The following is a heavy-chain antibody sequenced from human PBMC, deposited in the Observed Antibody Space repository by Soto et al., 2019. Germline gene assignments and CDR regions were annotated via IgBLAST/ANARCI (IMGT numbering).Heavy chain of an antibody. D-gene: IGHD4-17*01. CDR1: GFTFSSYS. J-gene: IGHJ6*02. CDR3: ARRRAAVTTLNYYYGMDV. V-gene: IGHV3-48*02. CDR2: ISSSSSTI. Sequence: VGSLRLSCAASGFTFSSYSMNWVRQAPGKGLEWVSYISSSSSTIYYADSVKGRFTISRDNAKNSPYLQMNSLRDEDTAVYYCARRRAAVTTLNYYYGMDVWGQGTTVTVSS.